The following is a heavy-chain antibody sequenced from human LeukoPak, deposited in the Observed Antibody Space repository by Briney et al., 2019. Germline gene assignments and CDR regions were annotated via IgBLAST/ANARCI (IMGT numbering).Heavy chain of an antibody. CDR3: ARDPPIGGVTTLDM. D-gene: IGHD4-17*01. CDR2: INPNSGGT. J-gene: IGHJ3*02. Sequence: ASVKVSCKASGYTFTGYYMHWVRQAPGQGLEWMGWINPNSGGTNYAQKFQGRVTMTRDTSISTAYMELSRLRSDDTAVYYCARDPPIGGVTTLDMWGQGTMVIVSS. CDR1: GYTFTGYY. V-gene: IGHV1-2*02.